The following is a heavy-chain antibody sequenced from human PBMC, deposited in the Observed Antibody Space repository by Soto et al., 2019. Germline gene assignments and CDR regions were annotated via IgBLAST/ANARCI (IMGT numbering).Heavy chain of an antibody. Sequence: QVQLQESGPGLVKPSETLSLTCTVSGDSISRYYWSWIRLSPGKGLEWIGYIYYSGETNYNPSVKRRVTIPVDRTTNQFSLKLSSVTAADTAVYYCARDQGGEFLKGSGMDVWGQGTTVTVSS. V-gene: IGHV4-59*01. CDR3: ARDQGGEFLKGSGMDV. CDR1: GDSISRYY. D-gene: IGHD3-10*01. CDR2: IYYSGET. J-gene: IGHJ6*02.